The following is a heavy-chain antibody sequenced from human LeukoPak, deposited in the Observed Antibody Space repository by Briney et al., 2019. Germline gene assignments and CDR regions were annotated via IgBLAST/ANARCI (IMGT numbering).Heavy chain of an antibody. Sequence: GGSLRLSCAASGFTFSSYAMSWVRQAPGKGLEWVSAISGSGGSTYYADSVKGRFTISRDNSKNTPYLQMNSLRAEDTAVYYCAKDIVVVPAAQLFDPWGQGTLVTVSS. J-gene: IGHJ5*02. V-gene: IGHV3-23*01. D-gene: IGHD2-2*01. CDR3: AKDIVVVPAAQLFDP. CDR1: GFTFSSYA. CDR2: ISGSGGST.